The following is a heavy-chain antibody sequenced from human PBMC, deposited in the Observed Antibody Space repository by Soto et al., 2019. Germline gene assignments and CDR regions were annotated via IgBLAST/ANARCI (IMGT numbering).Heavy chain of an antibody. CDR2: MFYGVST. D-gene: IGHD3-3*02. CDR1: GYSISSGYY. J-gene: IGHJ4*02. V-gene: IGHV4-38-2*01. CDR3: ARLPSRHLVDY. Sequence: SETLSLTCAVSGYSISSGYYWGWIRQPPGKGLEWIGSMFYGVSTYYNPSLKSRVTVSVDTSKNQFSLNLRSVTAADTAVYYCARLPSRHLVDYWGQGTLVTVSS.